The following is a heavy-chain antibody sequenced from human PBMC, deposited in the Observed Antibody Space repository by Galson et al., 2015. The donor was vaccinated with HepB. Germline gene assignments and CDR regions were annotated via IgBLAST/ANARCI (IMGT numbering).Heavy chain of an antibody. CDR3: TRGINPGYSSGWLDF. CDR2: IRSKAYGGTA. D-gene: IGHD6-19*01. J-gene: IGHJ4*02. CDR1: GFTFGDYD. V-gene: IGHV3-49*03. Sequence: SLRLSCAASGFTFGDYDMSWFRQAPGKGLEWVGFIRSKAYGGTAEYAASVKGRFTISRDDSKSIAYLQMNSLKTEDTAVYSCTRGINPGYSSGWLDFWGQGTLVTVSS.